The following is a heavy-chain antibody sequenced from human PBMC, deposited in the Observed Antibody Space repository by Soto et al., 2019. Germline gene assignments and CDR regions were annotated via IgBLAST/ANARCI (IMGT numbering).Heavy chain of an antibody. D-gene: IGHD4-17*01. V-gene: IGHV5-51*01. CDR1: GYKFTTYW. CDR2: IYPDDSDS. Sequence: PGESLKISCKGSGYKFTTYWIGWVRQMPGNGLEWMAIIYPDDSDSRYSPSFQGQVTISADKSISTAYLQWSSLKASDTAIYYCVATYGDYLDYWGQGTLVTVSS. CDR3: VATYGDYLDY. J-gene: IGHJ4*02.